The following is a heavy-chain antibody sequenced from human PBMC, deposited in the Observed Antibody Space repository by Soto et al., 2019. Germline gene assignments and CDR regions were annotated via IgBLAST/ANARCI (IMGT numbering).Heavy chain of an antibody. CDR2: VRTRANGGTT. Sequence: FLSLSCTTSGLLLGENALGWVRQAPGKGLEWLGFVRTRANGGTTEYAASVKGRFVISRDDSKSVAYLQMNSLKVEDTAAYFCDSPREGQWLVFDHWGQRTLVTVSS. CDR1: GLLLGENA. CDR3: DSPREGQWLVFDH. J-gene: IGHJ4*02. D-gene: IGHD6-19*01. V-gene: IGHV3-49*04.